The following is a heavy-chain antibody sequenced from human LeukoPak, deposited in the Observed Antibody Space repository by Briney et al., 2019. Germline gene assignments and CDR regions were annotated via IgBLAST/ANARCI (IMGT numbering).Heavy chain of an antibody. CDR3: ARGSLDAFDI. J-gene: IGHJ3*02. CDR1: GGSISSGGYS. Sequence: SETLSLTCAVSGGSISSGGYSWSWIRQPPGKGLEWIGYISHSGSTYYNPSLKSRVTISVDTSKNQSSLKLSSVTAADTAVYYCARGSLDAFDIWGQGTMVTVSS. D-gene: IGHD3-10*01. CDR2: ISHSGST. V-gene: IGHV4-30-2*01.